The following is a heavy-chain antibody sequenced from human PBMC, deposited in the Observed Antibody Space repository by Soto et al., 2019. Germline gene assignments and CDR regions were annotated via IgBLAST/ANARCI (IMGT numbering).Heavy chain of an antibody. CDR3: ARDRSASWVLYYYGMDV. CDR2: IIPIFGTT. V-gene: IGHV1-69*13. J-gene: IGHJ6*02. Sequence: SVKVSCKASGGTFSSYAISWVRQAPGQGLEWMGGIIPIFGTTNYAQKFQGRVTITADESTSTAYMELSSLRSEDTAVYYCARDRSASWVLYYYGMDVWGQGTTVTVSS. CDR1: GGTFSSYA. D-gene: IGHD2-2*01.